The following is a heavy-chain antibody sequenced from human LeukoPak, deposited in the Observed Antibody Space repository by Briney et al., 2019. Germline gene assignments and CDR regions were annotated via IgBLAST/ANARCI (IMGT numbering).Heavy chain of an antibody. CDR2: IYYSGST. Sequence: SETPSLTCTVSGGSISSYYWSWIRQPPGKGLEWIGYIYYSGSTNYNPSLKSRVTISVDTSKNQFSLKLSSVTAADTAVYYCARGILGYCSGGSCPDAFDIWGQGTMVTVSS. CDR1: GGSISSYY. J-gene: IGHJ3*02. V-gene: IGHV4-59*08. CDR3: ARGILGYCSGGSCPDAFDI. D-gene: IGHD2-15*01.